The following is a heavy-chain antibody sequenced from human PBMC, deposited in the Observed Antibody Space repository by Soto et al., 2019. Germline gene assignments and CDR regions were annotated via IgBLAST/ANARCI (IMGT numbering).Heavy chain of an antibody. CDR2: IYYSGST. Sequence: SETLSLTCTVSGGSISSSSYYWGWIRQPPGKGLEWIGSIYYSGSTYYNPSLKSRVTISVDTSKNQFSLKLSSVTAADTAVYYCARDLDAGYFQHWGQGTLVTVSS. J-gene: IGHJ1*01. CDR3: ARDLDAGYFQH. CDR1: GGSISSSSYY. V-gene: IGHV4-39*07.